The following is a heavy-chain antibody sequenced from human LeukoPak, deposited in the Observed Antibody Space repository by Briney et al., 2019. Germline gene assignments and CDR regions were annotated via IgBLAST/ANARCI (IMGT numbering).Heavy chain of an antibody. Sequence: GGSLRLSCAASGLTLSSYAMSWIRQAPGKGLEWVSSISASGGSTNYADSVKGRFTISRDNSKNTVYLQMNSQRAEDTAVYYCAKVMKGSQRLTMVGGVIIETAGLYYMDVWVKGTTVTVSS. V-gene: IGHV3-23*01. CDR1: GLTLSSYA. J-gene: IGHJ6*03. CDR2: ISASGGST. D-gene: IGHD3-10*01. CDR3: AKVMKGSQRLTMVGGVIIETAGLYYMDV.